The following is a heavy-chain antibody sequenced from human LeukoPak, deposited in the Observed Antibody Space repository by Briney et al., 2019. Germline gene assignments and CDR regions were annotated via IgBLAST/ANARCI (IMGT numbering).Heavy chain of an antibody. CDR1: GFTFDDYA. V-gene: IGHV3-9*01. J-gene: IGHJ4*02. Sequence: GGSLRLSCATSGFTFDDYAMHWVRQAPGKGLEWVAGVTWNSDNIDYAESVRGRFTISRDNAKNSLYLEMNTLRLEDTALYYCVKESEDSSGWATRYYFDYWGQGSLVTVSS. CDR3: VKESEDSSGWATRYYFDY. D-gene: IGHD6-19*01. CDR2: VTWNSDNI.